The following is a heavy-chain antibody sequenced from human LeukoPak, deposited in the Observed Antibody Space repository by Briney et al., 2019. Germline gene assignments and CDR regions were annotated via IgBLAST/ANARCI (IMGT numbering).Heavy chain of an antibody. CDR2: INWNGGSI. D-gene: IGHD1-26*01. CDR3: AKDGRFSGSPYFYYMDV. CDR1: GFTFGDYP. J-gene: IGHJ6*03. Sequence: GGSLRLSCVASGFTFGDYPMHWVRQVPGKGLEWVSGINWNGGSIGYADSVKGRFAISRDNAKNSLYLQMNSLRAEDTALYYCAKDGRFSGSPYFYYMDVWGKGTTITVS. V-gene: IGHV3-9*01.